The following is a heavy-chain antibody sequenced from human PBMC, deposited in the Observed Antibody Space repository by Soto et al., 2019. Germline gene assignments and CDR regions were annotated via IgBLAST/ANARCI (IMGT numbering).Heavy chain of an antibody. J-gene: IGHJ2*01. CDR1: GGSISSSSYY. CDR2: IYYSGST. CDR3: ARQRLDTGWYFDL. D-gene: IGHD5-18*01. V-gene: IGHV4-39*01. Sequence: SETLSLTCTVSGGSISSSSYYWGWIRQPPGKGLEWIGSIYYSGSTYYNPSLKSRFTISVDTSKNQFSLKLSSVTAADTAVYYCARQRLDTGWYFDLWGRGTLVTVSS.